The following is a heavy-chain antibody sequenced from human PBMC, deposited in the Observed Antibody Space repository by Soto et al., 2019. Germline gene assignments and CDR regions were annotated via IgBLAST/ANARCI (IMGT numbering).Heavy chain of an antibody. V-gene: IGHV1-69*06. D-gene: IGHD2-15*01. Sequence: ASVKVCCKASGGTFSSYAISWVRQAPGQGLEWMGGIIPIFGTANYAQKFQGRVTITADKSTSTAYMELSSLGSEDTAVYYCARDYILCSGGSCYSPLAYWGQGTLVTVSS. CDR2: IIPIFGTA. CDR3: ARDYILCSGGSCYSPLAY. CDR1: GGTFSSYA. J-gene: IGHJ4*02.